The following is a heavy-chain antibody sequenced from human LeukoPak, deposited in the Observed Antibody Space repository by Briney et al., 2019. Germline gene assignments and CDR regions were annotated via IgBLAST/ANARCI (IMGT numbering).Heavy chain of an antibody. CDR3: ARVPGYSSGWFDY. CDR2: ISSSSSYI. CDR1: GFTFSSYS. Sequence: GGSLRLSCAASGFTFSSYSMNWVRQAPGEGLEWVSSISSSSSYIYYADSVKGRFAISRDNAKNSLYLQMNSLRAEDTAVYYCARVPGYSSGWFDYWGQGTLVTVSS. V-gene: IGHV3-21*01. J-gene: IGHJ4*02. D-gene: IGHD6-19*01.